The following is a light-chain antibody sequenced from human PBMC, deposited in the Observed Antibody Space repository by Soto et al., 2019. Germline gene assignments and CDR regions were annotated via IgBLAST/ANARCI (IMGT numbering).Light chain of an antibody. Sequence: IQLTQSPSFLSASVGDRVTITCRASQGISSSLAWYQQNPWKAPKLLIYAASTLQSGVTSRFSGSRSGTEFTLTISSLQPEDFAIYYCQRFNTYPFTFGPGTKVDIK. V-gene: IGKV1-9*01. CDR1: QGISSS. CDR3: QRFNTYPFT. J-gene: IGKJ3*01. CDR2: AAS.